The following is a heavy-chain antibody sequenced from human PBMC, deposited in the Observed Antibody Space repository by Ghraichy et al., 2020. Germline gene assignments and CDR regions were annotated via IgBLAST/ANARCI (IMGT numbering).Heavy chain of an antibody. CDR3: ARHSTETIYCGGDCSPFDAFDI. CDR1: GGSISSYY. CDR2: IYYSGST. D-gene: IGHD2-21*01. Sequence: SETLSLTCTVSGGSISSYYWSWIRQPPGKGLEWIGYIYYSGSTNYNPSLKSRVTISVDTSKNQFSLKLSSVTAADTAVYYCARHSTETIYCGGDCSPFDAFDIWGQGTMVTVSS. J-gene: IGHJ3*02. V-gene: IGHV4-59*08.